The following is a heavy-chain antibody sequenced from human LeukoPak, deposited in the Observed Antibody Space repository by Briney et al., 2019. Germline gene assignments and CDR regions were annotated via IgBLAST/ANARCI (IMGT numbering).Heavy chain of an antibody. CDR2: IKEDGSDK. CDR3: ARLKDAVTIFDC. J-gene: IGHJ5*01. V-gene: IGHV3-7*01. Sequence: GGSLRLSCIASGLTFSNYWMSWVRQAPGKGLEWVASIKEDGSDKYYVDSVRGRFTISRDNMKNSLYVQMSSLRAEDTAVYYCARLKDAVTIFDCWGQGILVTVSS. D-gene: IGHD4-17*01. CDR1: GLTFSNYW.